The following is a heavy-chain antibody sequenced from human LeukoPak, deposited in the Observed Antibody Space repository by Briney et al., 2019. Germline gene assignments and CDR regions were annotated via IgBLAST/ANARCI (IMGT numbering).Heavy chain of an antibody. V-gene: IGHV3-30-3*01. Sequence: PGGSLRLSCAASGFTFSSYAMHWVRQAPGKGLEWVAVISYDGSNKYYADSVKGRFTISRDNSKNTLYLQMNSLRAEDTAVYYCARDPGGWPWSVVPAATFDYWGQGTLVTVSS. CDR3: ARDPGGWPWSVVPAATFDY. J-gene: IGHJ4*02. D-gene: IGHD2-2*01. CDR2: ISYDGSNK. CDR1: GFTFSSYA.